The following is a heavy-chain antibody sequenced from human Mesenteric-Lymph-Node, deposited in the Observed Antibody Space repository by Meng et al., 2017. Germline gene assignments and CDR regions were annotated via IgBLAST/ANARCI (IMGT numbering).Heavy chain of an antibody. Sequence: SETLSLTCTVSDDSISTYYWSWVRQPPGKGLEWIGHSHHSRNANYNPSLKSRVSISVDASKNQFSLKMNSVTAADTAVYFCARDTYYSPSGSYHEDWFGPWGRGTLVTVSS. CDR2: SHHSRNA. J-gene: IGHJ5*02. D-gene: IGHD3-10*01. CDR3: ARDTYYSPSGSYHEDWFGP. CDR1: DDSISTYY. V-gene: IGHV4-59*13.